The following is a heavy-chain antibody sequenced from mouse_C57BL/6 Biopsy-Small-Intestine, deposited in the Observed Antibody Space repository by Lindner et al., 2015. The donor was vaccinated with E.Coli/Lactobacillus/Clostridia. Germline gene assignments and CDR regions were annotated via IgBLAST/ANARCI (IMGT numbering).Heavy chain of an antibody. V-gene: IGHV14-2*01. CDR1: GFNIKDYY. Sequence: VQLQESGAELVKPGASVKLSCTASGFNIKDYYIHWVKQRTEQGLEWIGRMDPEDGETVYAPKFQGKATVTADTSSNTAYLQLSSLTSEDSAVYYCAREGPWPFAYWGQGTLVTVSA. CDR3: AREGPWPFAY. J-gene: IGHJ3*01. CDR2: MDPEDGET.